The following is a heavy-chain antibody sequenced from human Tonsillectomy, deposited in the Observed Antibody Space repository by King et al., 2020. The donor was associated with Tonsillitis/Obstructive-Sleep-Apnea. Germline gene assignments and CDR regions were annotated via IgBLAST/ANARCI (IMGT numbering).Heavy chain of an antibody. D-gene: IGHD6-13*01. V-gene: IGHV3-30*18. CDR3: AKSSSGQQLVPFDY. J-gene: IGHJ4*02. CDR2: ISYDGSNK. CDR1: GFTFSSYG. Sequence: QLVQSGGGVVQPGRSLRLSCAASGFTFSSYGMHWVRQAPGKGLEWVAVISYDGSNKYYADSVKGRFTISRDNSKNTLYLQMNSLRAEDTAVYYCAKSSSGQQLVPFDYWGQGILVTVSS.